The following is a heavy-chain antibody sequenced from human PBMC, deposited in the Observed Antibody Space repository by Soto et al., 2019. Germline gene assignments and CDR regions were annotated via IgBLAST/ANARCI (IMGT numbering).Heavy chain of an antibody. CDR2: IKQDGSEK. V-gene: IGHV3-7*04. D-gene: IGHD3-10*01. CDR1: GFTFSSYW. Sequence: EVQLVESGGGLVQPGGSLRLSCAASGFTFSSYWMSWVRQAPGKGLEWVANIKQDGSEKYYVDSVKGRFTISRDNAKNSLYLQMNSLRAEDTAVYYCARRRYYGSGSYYVDYWGQGTLVTVSS. CDR3: ARRRYYGSGSYYVDY. J-gene: IGHJ4*02.